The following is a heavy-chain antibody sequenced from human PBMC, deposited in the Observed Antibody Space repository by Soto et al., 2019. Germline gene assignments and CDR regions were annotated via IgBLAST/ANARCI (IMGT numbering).Heavy chain of an antibody. CDR1: GGTFRSYA. V-gene: IGHV1-69*01. CDR2: IIPISGTA. Sequence: QVQLVQSGAEVKKPGSSVKVSCKASGGTFRSYAISWVRQAPGQGLEWMGGIIPISGTANYAQKCQGRVTITADESTSTGYMELSSLRSEDTAVYYCARSQGSSTSLEIYYYYYYGMDGWGQGTTVTVSS. CDR3: ARSQGSSTSLEIYYYYYYGMDG. J-gene: IGHJ6*02. D-gene: IGHD2-2*01.